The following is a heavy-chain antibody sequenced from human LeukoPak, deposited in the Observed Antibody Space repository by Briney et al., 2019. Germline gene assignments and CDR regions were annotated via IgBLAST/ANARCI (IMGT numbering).Heavy chain of an antibody. D-gene: IGHD3-10*01. CDR2: IYRSGST. CDR3: ARLYGSGSFFGF. Sequence: SETLSLTCTVSGASVSSGSYYWSWIRQPPGKGLEWIGYIYRSGSTNYNPSLKSRVTISVDTSKNQFSLKLTSVTAADTAIYYCARLYGSGSFFGFWGQGTLVTVSS. J-gene: IGHJ4*02. V-gene: IGHV4-61*01. CDR1: GASVSSGSYY.